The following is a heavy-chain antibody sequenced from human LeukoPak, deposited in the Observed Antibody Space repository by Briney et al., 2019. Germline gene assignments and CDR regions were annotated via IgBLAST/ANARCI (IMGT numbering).Heavy chain of an antibody. CDR1: GGSMSPYH. Sequence: SETLSLTCTVSGGSMSPYHWGWIRQPPGKGLEWTGYIYYSGSTNYNPSLSSRVTISVDTSKNQFSLRLSSVTAADTAIYYCARAVSGRFDYWGQGTLVTVSS. CDR2: IYYSGST. V-gene: IGHV4-59*08. CDR3: ARAVSGRFDY. J-gene: IGHJ4*02. D-gene: IGHD6-19*01.